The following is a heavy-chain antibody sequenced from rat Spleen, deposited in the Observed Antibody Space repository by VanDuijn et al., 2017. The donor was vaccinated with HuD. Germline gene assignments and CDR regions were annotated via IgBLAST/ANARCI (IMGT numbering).Heavy chain of an antibody. D-gene: IGHD1-3*01. CDR1: GFTFSNYG. J-gene: IGHJ3*01. V-gene: IGHV5-29*01. CDR3: ARGTRNYSTYGGFVY. CDR2: INYDGSSI. Sequence: EVQLVESGGGLVQPGRSLKLSCAASGFTFSNYGMAWVRQAPTKGLEWVATINYDGSSINYRDSVKGRFTISRDNAKSTLYLQVDSLRSEDTATYYCARGTRNYSTYGGFVYWGQGTLVTVSS.